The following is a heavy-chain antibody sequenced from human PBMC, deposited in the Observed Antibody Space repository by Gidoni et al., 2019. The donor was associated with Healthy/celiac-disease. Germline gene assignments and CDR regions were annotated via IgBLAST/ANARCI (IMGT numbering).Heavy chain of an antibody. V-gene: IGHV3-21*01. CDR1: GFTFSSYS. D-gene: IGHD6-19*01. CDR3: ARAWYSSGWYPTYYYYGMDV. J-gene: IGHJ6*02. CDR2: SSSSSYI. Sequence: EVQLVESVGGLVKPGGSLRLSCAASGFTFSSYSISSSSSYIYYADSVKGRFTISRDNAKNSLYMQMNSLRAEDTAVYYCARAWYSSGWYPTYYYYGMDVWGQGTTVTVSS.